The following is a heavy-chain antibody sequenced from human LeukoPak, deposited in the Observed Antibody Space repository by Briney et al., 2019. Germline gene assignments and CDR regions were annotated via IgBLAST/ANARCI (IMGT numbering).Heavy chain of an antibody. CDR2: ISSSSSTI. CDR3: ARAFGGYDDY. V-gene: IGHV3-48*01. D-gene: IGHD5-12*01. Sequence: GGSLRLSCAASGFTFSNYGMSWVRQAPGKGLEWVSYISSSSSTIYYADSVRGRFTISRDNAKNSLYLQMNSLRAEDTAVYYCARAFGGYDDYWGQGTLVTVSS. J-gene: IGHJ4*02. CDR1: GFTFSNYG.